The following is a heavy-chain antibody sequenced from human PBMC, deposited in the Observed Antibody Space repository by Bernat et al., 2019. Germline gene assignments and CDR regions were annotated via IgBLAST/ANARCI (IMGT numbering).Heavy chain of an antibody. D-gene: IGHD5-18*01. CDR2: INPSDGRT. CDR1: GYTFTNYY. J-gene: IGHJ6*02. Sequence: QVQLVQSGAEVKKPGASVKVSCKASGYTFTNYYIHWVRQAPGQGLEWMGVINPSDGRTRYAQKFQGTVSLTRDTATSTGYIELSSLTSGETAVYYCGKSLIQDFYYNGLDVWGQGTTVTVSS. CDR3: GKSLIQDFYYNGLDV. V-gene: IGHV1-46*01.